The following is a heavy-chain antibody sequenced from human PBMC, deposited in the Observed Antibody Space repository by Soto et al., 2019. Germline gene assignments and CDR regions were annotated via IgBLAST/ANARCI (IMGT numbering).Heavy chain of an antibody. CDR2: ISGSGGST. CDR1: GFTFSSYA. CDR3: AKEQSMVRRGPVCYFDY. V-gene: IGHV3-23*01. Sequence: GGSLRLSCAASGFTFSSYAMSWVRQAPGKGLEWVSAISGSGGSTYYADSVKGRFTISRDNSKNTLYLQMNSLRAEDTAVYYCAKEQSMVRRGPVCYFDYWGQGTLVTVSS. J-gene: IGHJ4*02. D-gene: IGHD3-10*01.